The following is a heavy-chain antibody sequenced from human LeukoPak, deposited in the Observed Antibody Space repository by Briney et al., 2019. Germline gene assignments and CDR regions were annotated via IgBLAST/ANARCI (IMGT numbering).Heavy chain of an antibody. J-gene: IGHJ4*02. CDR1: GFDLSSYW. V-gene: IGHV3-7*04. CDR3: TRGSGWFPDY. Sequence: GGSRRLSCAASGFDLSSYWMSWVRQAPGRGLEWVANIKQDGSAKNYVDSVKGRFTISRDNAKNSLYLQMNNLRVEDTAVYYCTRGSGWFPDYWGQGTLDTVSS. CDR2: IKQDGSAK. D-gene: IGHD6-19*01.